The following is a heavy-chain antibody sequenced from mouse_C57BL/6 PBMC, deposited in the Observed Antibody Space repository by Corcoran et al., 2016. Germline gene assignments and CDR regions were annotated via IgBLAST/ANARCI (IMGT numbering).Heavy chain of an antibody. CDR1: GYTFTTYG. J-gene: IGHJ2*01. D-gene: IGHD1-1*01. V-gene: IGHV9-3*01. CDR2: INTYSGVP. CDR3: ARTHYCGSSYGY. Sequence: QIQLVQSGPELKKPGETVKISCKASGYTFTTYGMSWVKQAPGKGLKWMGWINTYSGVPTYADDFKGRFAFSLETSASTAYLQINNLKNEDTATYFCARTHYCGSSYGYWGQGTTLTVSS.